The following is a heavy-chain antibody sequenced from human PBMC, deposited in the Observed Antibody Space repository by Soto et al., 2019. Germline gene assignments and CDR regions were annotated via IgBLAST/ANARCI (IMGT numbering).Heavy chain of an antibody. Sequence: GASVKVSCKASGYTFTSYGISWVRQAPGQGLEWMGWISAYNGNTNYAQKLQGRVTMTTDTSTSTAYMELRSLRSDDTAVYYCARDLGYCTNGVCSHGMDVWGQGXTVTVSS. CDR1: GYTFTSYG. CDR3: ARDLGYCTNGVCSHGMDV. D-gene: IGHD2-8*01. J-gene: IGHJ6*02. CDR2: ISAYNGNT. V-gene: IGHV1-18*01.